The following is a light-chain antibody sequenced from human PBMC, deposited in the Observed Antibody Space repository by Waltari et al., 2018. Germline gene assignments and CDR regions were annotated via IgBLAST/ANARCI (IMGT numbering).Light chain of an antibody. J-gene: IGLJ3*02. CDR3: NLYTFSNTWV. Sequence: QSALTQPASVSGSPGQSITISCTGTISDIGDYNYVSWYQQYPGKAPTLIIFDVNKRSSEVSNRFSGSKSGNTASLTISGLQAEDEADYYCNLYTFSNTWVFGGGTKLTVL. CDR1: ISDIGDYNY. CDR2: DVN. V-gene: IGLV2-14*01.